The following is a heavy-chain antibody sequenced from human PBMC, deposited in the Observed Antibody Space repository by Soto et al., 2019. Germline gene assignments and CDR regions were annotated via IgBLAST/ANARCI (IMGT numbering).Heavy chain of an antibody. J-gene: IGHJ3*02. CDR3: ARVATMVRGVHDDAFDI. D-gene: IGHD3-10*01. Sequence: QVQLVQSGAEVKKPGASVKVSCKASGYTFTSYGISWVRQAPGQGLEWMGWISAYNGNTNDAQKLQGRVTMTTDTSTSTAYMELRSLRSDDTDVYYCARVATMVRGVHDDAFDIWGQGTMVTVSS. CDR2: ISAYNGNT. CDR1: GYTFTSYG. V-gene: IGHV1-18*01.